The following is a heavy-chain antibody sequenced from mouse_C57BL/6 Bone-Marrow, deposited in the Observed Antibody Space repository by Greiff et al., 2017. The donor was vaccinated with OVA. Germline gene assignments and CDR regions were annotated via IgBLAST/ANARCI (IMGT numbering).Heavy chain of an antibody. D-gene: IGHD1-1*01. CDR1: GYTFTSYG. Sequence: VKLVESGAELARPGASVKLSCKASGYTFTSYGISWVKQRTGQGLEWIGEIYPRSGNTYYNEKFKGKATLTADKSSSTAYMELRSLTSEDSAVSFCASDIITTVVAGDYWGQGTTLTVSS. CDR2: IYPRSGNT. CDR3: ASDIITTVVAGDY. J-gene: IGHJ2*01. V-gene: IGHV1-81*01.